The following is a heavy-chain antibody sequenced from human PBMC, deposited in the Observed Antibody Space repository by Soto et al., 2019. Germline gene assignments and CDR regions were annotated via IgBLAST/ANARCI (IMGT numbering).Heavy chain of an antibody. CDR1: GGSISSGGYY. CDR3: ARGSVVAATLFDY. Sequence: SETLSLTCTVSGGSISSGGYYWSWIRQHPGKGLEWIGYIYYSGSTYYNPSLKSRVTISVDTSENQFSLKLSSVTAADTAVYYCARGSVVAATLFDYWGQGTLVTVSS. V-gene: IGHV4-31*03. J-gene: IGHJ4*02. D-gene: IGHD2-15*01. CDR2: IYYSGST.